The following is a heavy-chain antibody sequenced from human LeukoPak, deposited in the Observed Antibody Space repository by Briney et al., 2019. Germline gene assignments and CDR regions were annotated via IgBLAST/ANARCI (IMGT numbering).Heavy chain of an antibody. CDR2: IIPIFGTA. Sequence: GASVKVSCKASGGTFSSYAISWVRQAPGQGLEWMGGIIPIFGTANYAQKFQGRVTITADKSTSTAYMELSSLRSEDTAVYYCAGSIVVVPAAMRYYGMDVWGKGTTVTVSS. V-gene: IGHV1-69*06. D-gene: IGHD2-2*01. CDR1: GGTFSSYA. J-gene: IGHJ6*04. CDR3: AGSIVVVPAAMRYYGMDV.